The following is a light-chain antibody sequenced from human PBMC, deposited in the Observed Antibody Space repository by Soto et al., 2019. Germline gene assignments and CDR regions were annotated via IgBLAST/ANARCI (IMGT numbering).Light chain of an antibody. Sequence: DIQMTQSPSTLSASVGDRVTITCRASQSISIWLAWYQQKPGKAPKILIYKASSLESGVPSRFSDSGSGTEFTLIISSLQPDDFATYYCQQYSTYTPRTFGQGTKVDIK. CDR1: QSISIW. J-gene: IGKJ1*01. V-gene: IGKV1-5*03. CDR2: KAS. CDR3: QQYSTYTPRT.